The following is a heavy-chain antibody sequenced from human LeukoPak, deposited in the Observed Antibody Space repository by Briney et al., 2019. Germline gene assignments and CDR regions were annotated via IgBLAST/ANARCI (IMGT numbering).Heavy chain of an antibody. CDR1: GYTLTELS. CDR2: IIPIFGTA. D-gene: IGHD2-2*01. V-gene: IGHV1-69*13. J-gene: IGHJ6*03. Sequence: SVKVSCKVSGYTLTELSMHWVRQAPGKGLEWMGGIIPIFGTANYAQKFQGRVTITADESTSTAYMELSSLRSEDTAVYYCARVPAANYYYYYYYMDVWGKGTTVTVSS. CDR3: ARVPAANYYYYYYYMDV.